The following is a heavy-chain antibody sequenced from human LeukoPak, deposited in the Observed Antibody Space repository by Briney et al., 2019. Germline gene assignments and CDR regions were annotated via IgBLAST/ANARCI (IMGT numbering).Heavy chain of an antibody. CDR1: GGSISSSNW. D-gene: IGHD3-10*01. V-gene: IGHV4-4*02. CDR2: IYHSGST. Sequence: SETLSLTCAASGGSISSSNWWSWVRQPPGKGLEWIGEIYHSGSTNYNPSLKSRVTISVDKSKNQFSLKLSSVTAADTAVYYCARAPMVRGVSPFFDYWGQGTLVTVSS. J-gene: IGHJ4*02. CDR3: ARAPMVRGVSPFFDY.